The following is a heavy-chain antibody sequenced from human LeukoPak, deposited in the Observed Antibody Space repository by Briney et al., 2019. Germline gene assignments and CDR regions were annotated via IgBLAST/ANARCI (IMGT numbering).Heavy chain of an antibody. CDR2: IYYSGST. V-gene: IGHV4-39*01. Sequence: SETLSLTCTVYGGSISCSSYSWRWIRQPPGKGLERIGSIYYSGSTYYNPSLKSRVTISVDTSKNQFSMLMSSVTAAYTAVYYCGKHLRSGDAFDIWGQGTMVTVSS. CDR3: GKHLRSGDAFDI. J-gene: IGHJ3*02. CDR1: GGSISCSSYS.